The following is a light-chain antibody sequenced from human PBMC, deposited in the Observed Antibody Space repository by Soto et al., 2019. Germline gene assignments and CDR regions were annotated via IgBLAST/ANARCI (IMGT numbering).Light chain of an antibody. J-gene: IGLJ2*01. CDR3: SSYTSSNTLV. V-gene: IGLV2-14*01. CDR2: EVS. Sequence: QSALTQPASVSGSPGQSITISCNGTSSDVGAYNYVSWYQQHPGKAPKLMIFEVSDRPSGVSNRFSGSKSGNTASLTISGLQAEDEADYYCSSYTSSNTLVFGGGTK. CDR1: SSDVGAYNY.